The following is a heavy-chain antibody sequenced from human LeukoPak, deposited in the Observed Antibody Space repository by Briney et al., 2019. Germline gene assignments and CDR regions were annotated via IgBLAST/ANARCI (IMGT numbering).Heavy chain of an antibody. CDR2: IIPIFGTA. CDR3: ARARIVVVPAAISWFDP. V-gene: IGHV1-69*05. CDR1: GGTFSSYA. Sequence: SVKVSCKASGGTFSSYAISWVRQAPGQGLEWMGGIIPIFGTANYAQKFQGRVTITTDESTSTAYMELSSLRSEDTAVYYCARARIVVVPAAISWFDPWGQGTLVTVSS. D-gene: IGHD2-2*01. J-gene: IGHJ5*02.